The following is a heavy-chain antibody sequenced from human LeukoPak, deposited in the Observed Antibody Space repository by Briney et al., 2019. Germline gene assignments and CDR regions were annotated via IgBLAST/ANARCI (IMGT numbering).Heavy chain of an antibody. V-gene: IGHV4-4*07. CDR1: GGSISGYF. CDR2: MYSTGSN. J-gene: IGHJ5*02. D-gene: IGHD1-26*01. CDR3: ARSLGSFINWFDP. Sequence: SETLSLTCTVSGGSISGYFWTWIRQPAGKGLEWIGRMYSTGSNNYNPSLKSRVTMSLDTSKNHFSLNLTSVTAADTAVYYCARSLGSFINWFDPWGLGTLVTVSS.